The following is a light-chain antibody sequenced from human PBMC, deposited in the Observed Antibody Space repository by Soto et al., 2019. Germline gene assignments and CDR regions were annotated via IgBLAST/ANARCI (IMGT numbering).Light chain of an antibody. CDR1: QPISNY. Sequence: DIQMTQSPSSLSASVGDRVTITCRASQPISNYLNWYKQKPGKAPKLLIYPASSLQSGVPSRLSGSGSGTDFTIAISSLQPEDFATYYCQQSYSTPWTFGQGTKVEIK. CDR3: QQSYSTPWT. J-gene: IGKJ1*01. V-gene: IGKV1-39*01. CDR2: PAS.